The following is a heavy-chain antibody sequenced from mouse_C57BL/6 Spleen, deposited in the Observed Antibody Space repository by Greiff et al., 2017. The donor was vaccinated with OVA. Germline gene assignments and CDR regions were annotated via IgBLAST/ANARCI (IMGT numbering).Heavy chain of an antibody. CDR1: GFTFSDYG. V-gene: IGHV5-17*01. D-gene: IGHD1-1*01. Sequence: EVMLVESGGGLVKPGGSLKLSCAASGFTFSDYGMHWVRQAPEKGLEWVAYISSGSSTIYYADTVKGRFTISRDNAKNTLFLQMTSLRSEDTAMYYCAKSITTEAMDYWGQGTSVTVSS. CDR2: ISSGSSTI. J-gene: IGHJ4*01. CDR3: AKSITTEAMDY.